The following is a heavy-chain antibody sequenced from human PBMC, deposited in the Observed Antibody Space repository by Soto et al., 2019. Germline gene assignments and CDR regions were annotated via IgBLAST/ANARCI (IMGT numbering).Heavy chain of an antibody. V-gene: IGHV5-51*01. CDR1: GYSFTNFW. J-gene: IGHJ4*02. D-gene: IGHD1-26*01. CDR2: IFPGGSDT. Sequence: PGESLKISCKVSGYSFTNFWIGWVRQMPGKGLEWMGVIFPGGSDTRYSPSFQGQVTFSADKSISTAYLQWSSLKASDTAMYYCARLREGIVGTVTGYFDYWGQGTLVTVS. CDR3: ARLREGIVGTVTGYFDY.